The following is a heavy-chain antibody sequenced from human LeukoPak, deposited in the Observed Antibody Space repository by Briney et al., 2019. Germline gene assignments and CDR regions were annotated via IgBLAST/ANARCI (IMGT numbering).Heavy chain of an antibody. CDR2: IYTSGST. CDR1: GGSISNYY. CDR3: ARLKQLDIDY. Sequence: SETLSLTCTVSGGSISNYYWSWIRQPAGKGLEWIGRIYTSGSTNYNPSLKSGVTIPIDKSKNHFSLKLTSVTSADTPVYYCARLKQLDIDYWGQGTLVSVSS. D-gene: IGHD6-6*01. J-gene: IGHJ4*02. V-gene: IGHV4-4*07.